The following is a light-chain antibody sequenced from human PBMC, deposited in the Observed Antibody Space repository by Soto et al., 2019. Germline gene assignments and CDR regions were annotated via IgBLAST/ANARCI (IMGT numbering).Light chain of an antibody. J-gene: IGLJ3*02. CDR2: EV. CDR1: SSDVGGYNS. CDR3: SSYAGSGNWV. V-gene: IGLV2-8*01. Sequence: QSALTQPPSASGSPGQSVTISCTGASSDVGGYNSVSWYQQHPGKAPKLIISEVNSGVPDRFSGSKSGHTASLTVSGLQTEAEADYYCSSYAGSGNWVFGGGTTLTVL.